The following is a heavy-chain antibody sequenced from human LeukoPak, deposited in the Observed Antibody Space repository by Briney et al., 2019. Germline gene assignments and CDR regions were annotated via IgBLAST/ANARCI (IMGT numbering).Heavy chain of an antibody. CDR2: IYYSGNT. CDR1: GGSISSSSYY. D-gene: IGHD5-18*01. V-gene: IGHV4-39*01. CDR3: ARQSTAMGTFDY. Sequence: PPETPSLTCTVSGGSISSSSYYWGWIRQPPGKGLEWIGSIYYSGNTYYNPSLKSRVTISVDTSKNQFSLKLSSVTAADTAVYYCARQSTAMGTFDYWGQGTLVPVSS. J-gene: IGHJ4*02.